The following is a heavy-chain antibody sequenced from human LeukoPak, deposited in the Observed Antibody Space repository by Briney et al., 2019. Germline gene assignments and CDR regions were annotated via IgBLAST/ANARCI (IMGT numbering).Heavy chain of an antibody. J-gene: IGHJ4*02. D-gene: IGHD2-2*03. V-gene: IGHV3-23*01. CDR3: AKIPFLDIVVVPVFDY. CDR1: VFTFSSYS. CDR2: ISDSGGST. Sequence: GGSVTLSCAASVFTFSSYSMGWVRQAPGKGREWVLDISDSGGSTYYADSVKGRFTISRDNSKNTLYLQMNSLRAEDTAVYYCAKIPFLDIVVVPVFDYWGQGTLVTVSS.